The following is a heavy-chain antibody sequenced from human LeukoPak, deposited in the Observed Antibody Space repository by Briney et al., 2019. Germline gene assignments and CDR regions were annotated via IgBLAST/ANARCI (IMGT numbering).Heavy chain of an antibody. J-gene: IGHJ5*02. CDR3: ARGGGDILTGYYHWFDP. V-gene: IGHV1-2*04. Sequence: ASVKVSCKASGYTFTGYYMHWVRQAPGQGLEWMGWINPNSGGTNYAQKFQGWVTMTRDTSISTAYMELSRLRSDDTAVYYCARGGGDILTGYYHWFDPWGQGTLVTVSS. CDR2: INPNSGGT. D-gene: IGHD3-9*01. CDR1: GYTFTGYY.